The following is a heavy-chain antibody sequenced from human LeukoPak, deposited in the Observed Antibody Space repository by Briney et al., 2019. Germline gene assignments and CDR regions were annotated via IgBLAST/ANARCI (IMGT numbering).Heavy chain of an antibody. CDR3: ESLSLRTDVFLSWFDS. D-gene: IGHD1/OR15-1a*01. CDR2: IYSSGST. J-gene: IGHJ5*01. V-gene: IGHV4-39*01. Sequence: SETLSLTCTVSVGSITSRNYYWGCVRQPPGKGLVCIGSIYSSGSTYFHPSLKSRAPISVDTSTTQFSLKLSFVSAADTAVDYCESLSLRTDVFLSWFDSWGQGTLVTVSS. CDR1: VGSITSRNYY.